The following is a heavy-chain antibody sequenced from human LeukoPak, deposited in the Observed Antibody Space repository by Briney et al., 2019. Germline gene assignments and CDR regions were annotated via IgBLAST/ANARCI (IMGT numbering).Heavy chain of an antibody. CDR3: ARDPNDFWSGYFSSDAFDI. CDR1: GFTFSSYA. D-gene: IGHD3-3*01. CDR2: ISGSGNTT. Sequence: GGSLRLSCAASGFTFSSYAMSWFRQAPGKGLEWVSAISGSGNTTYYADSVKGRFTISRDNSKNTLYLQMNSLRAEDTAVYYCARDPNDFWSGYFSSDAFDIWGQGTMVTVSS. V-gene: IGHV3-23*01. J-gene: IGHJ3*02.